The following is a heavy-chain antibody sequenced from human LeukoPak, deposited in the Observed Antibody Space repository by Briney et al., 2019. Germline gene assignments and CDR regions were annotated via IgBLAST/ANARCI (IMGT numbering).Heavy chain of an antibody. J-gene: IGHJ4*02. CDR3: ARGGDNYGYIFDY. Sequence: GGSLRLSCAASGFTFHDYAMHWVRQAPGKGLEWVSSISSSSIYIYYADSVKGRSTISRDNAKNSLYLQMNNLRAEDTAVYYCARGGDNYGYIFDYWGQGTLVTVSS. CDR1: GFTFHDYA. V-gene: IGHV3-21*01. D-gene: IGHD5-18*01. CDR2: ISSSSIYI.